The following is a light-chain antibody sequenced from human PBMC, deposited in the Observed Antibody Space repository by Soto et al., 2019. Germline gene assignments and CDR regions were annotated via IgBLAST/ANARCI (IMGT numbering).Light chain of an antibody. CDR3: GTWDSSLSAGV. Sequence: QSVLTQPPSVSAAPGQKVTISCSGSSSNIGNNYVSWYQQLPRTAPKLLIYDNNKRPSGIPDRFSGSKSGTSATLGITGLQTGDEDDYYCGTWDSSLSAGVFGTGTKVTVL. CDR2: DNN. V-gene: IGLV1-51*01. J-gene: IGLJ1*01. CDR1: SSNIGNNY.